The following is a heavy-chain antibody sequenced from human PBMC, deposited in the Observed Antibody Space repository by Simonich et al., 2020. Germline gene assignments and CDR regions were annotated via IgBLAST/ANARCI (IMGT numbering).Heavy chain of an antibody. V-gene: IGHV3-21*01. CDR2: RISSSSYI. J-gene: IGHJ4*02. Sequence: EVQLVESGGGLVKPGGFLRLSCAASGFTFSCYCMNLVRQAPGKGLEWVSSRISSSSYIYYADSVKGRFTISRDNANNSLYLQMNSLRAEDTAVYYCARDVDTAMVFDYWGQGTLVTVSS. CDR1: GFTFSCYC. D-gene: IGHD5-18*01. CDR3: ARDVDTAMVFDY.